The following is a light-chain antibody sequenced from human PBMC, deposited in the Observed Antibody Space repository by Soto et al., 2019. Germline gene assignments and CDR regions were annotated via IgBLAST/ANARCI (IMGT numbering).Light chain of an antibody. CDR1: QSVSNNF. CDR3: QQYGSTPWT. J-gene: IGKJ1*01. Sequence: VVLTQFPGTLSSSPGETATLSCGASQSVSNNFLGWHQQKPGLPPRLLIYDASSRANGIPERFSGRGSGTQFTLTISRLEPEDFAVYYCQQYGSTPWTFGRGTKVDIK. V-gene: IGKV3D-20*01. CDR2: DAS.